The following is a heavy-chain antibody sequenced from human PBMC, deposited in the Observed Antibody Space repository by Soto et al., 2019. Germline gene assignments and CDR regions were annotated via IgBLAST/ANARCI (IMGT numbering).Heavy chain of an antibody. D-gene: IGHD5-18*01. CDR2: INPNSGGT. Sequence: ASVKVSCKASGYTFTGYYIHWVRQAPGQGLEWMGWINPNSGGTNYAQKFQGWVTMTRDTSISTAYMELSRLRSDDTAVYYCARESGYSYASFDYWGQGTLVTVSS. CDR1: GYTFTGYY. J-gene: IGHJ4*02. CDR3: ARESGYSYASFDY. V-gene: IGHV1-2*04.